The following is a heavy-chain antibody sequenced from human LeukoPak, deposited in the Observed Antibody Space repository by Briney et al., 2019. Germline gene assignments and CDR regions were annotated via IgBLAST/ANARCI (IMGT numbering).Heavy chain of an antibody. CDR1: GYTFTSYG. CDR3: ARDLLAAAAGTNWFDP. V-gene: IGHV1-18*04. CDR2: ISACNGNT. J-gene: IGHJ5*02. D-gene: IGHD6-13*01. Sequence: GASVKVSCKASGYTFTSYGISWVRQAPGQGLEWMGWISACNGNTNYAQKLQGRVTMTTDTSTSTAYMELRSLRSDDTAVYYCARDLLAAAAGTNWFDPWGQGTLVTVSS.